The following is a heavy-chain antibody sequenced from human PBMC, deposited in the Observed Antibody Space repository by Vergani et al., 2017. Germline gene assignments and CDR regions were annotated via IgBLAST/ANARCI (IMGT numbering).Heavy chain of an antibody. Sequence: EVQLLESGGGLVQPGGSLRLSCAASGFTFSSYAMSWVRQAPGKGLEWVSAISGSGGSTYYADSVKGRFPISRDNSKNTLYLQMNSLRAEDTAVYYCAKNSGSYYGTWYFDLWGRGTLVTVSS. CDR3: AKNSGSYYGTWYFDL. V-gene: IGHV3-23*01. CDR2: ISGSGGST. CDR1: GFTFSSYA. J-gene: IGHJ2*01. D-gene: IGHD1-26*01.